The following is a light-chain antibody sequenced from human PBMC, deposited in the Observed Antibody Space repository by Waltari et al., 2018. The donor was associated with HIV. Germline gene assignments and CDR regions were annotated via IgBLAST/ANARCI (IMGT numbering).Light chain of an antibody. V-gene: IGLV2-11*01. Sequence: QSALTQPRSVSGSPGQSVTISCTGTSSDVGDYNYVSWYQQHPGKAPKLIIFDVNKRPSGVPDRFSGSKSGNTASRTISGLQAEDEADYYCCSYADKYTWVFGGGTKLTVL. CDR3: CSYADKYTWV. J-gene: IGLJ3*02. CDR2: DVN. CDR1: SSDVGDYNY.